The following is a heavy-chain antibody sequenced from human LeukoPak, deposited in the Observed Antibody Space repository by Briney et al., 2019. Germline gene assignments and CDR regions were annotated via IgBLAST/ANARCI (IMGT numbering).Heavy chain of an antibody. CDR1: GFTFSTYE. CDR3: ARDREWELPDYYFDY. Sequence: GGSLRLSCAASGFTFSTYEMNWVRQAPGKGLEWVSSISSSSSYIYYADSVKGRFTISRDNAKNSLYLQMNSLRAEDTAVYYCARDREWELPDYYFDYWGQGTLVTISS. CDR2: ISSSSSYI. J-gene: IGHJ4*02. V-gene: IGHV3-21*01. D-gene: IGHD1-26*01.